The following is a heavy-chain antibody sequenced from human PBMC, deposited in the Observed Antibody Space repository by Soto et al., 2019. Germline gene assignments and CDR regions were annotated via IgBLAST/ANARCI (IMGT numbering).Heavy chain of an antibody. CDR1: GYTFTSYD. V-gene: IGHV1-8*01. J-gene: IGHJ6*03. CDR2: MNPNSGNT. D-gene: IGHD3-10*01. Sequence: ASVKVSCKASGYTFTSYDINWVRQATGQGLEWMGWMNPNSGNTGYAQKFQGRVTMTRNTSISTAYMELSSLRSEDTAVYYCARGRGLMVRAYYYYYMDVWGKGTTVTVSS. CDR3: ARGRGLMVRAYYYYYMDV.